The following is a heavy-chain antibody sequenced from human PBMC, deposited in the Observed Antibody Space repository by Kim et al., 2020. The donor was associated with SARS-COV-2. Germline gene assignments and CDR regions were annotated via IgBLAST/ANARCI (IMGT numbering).Heavy chain of an antibody. CDR2: IYYSGST. D-gene: IGHD1-7*01. J-gene: IGHJ4*02. V-gene: IGHV4-31*03. Sequence: SETLSLTCTVSGGSISSGGYYWSWIRQHPGKGLEWIGYIYYSGSTYYNPSLKSRVTISVDTSKNQFSLKLSSVTAADTAVYYCARGPESRGNWYYLFDYWGQGTLVTVSS. CDR1: GGSISSGGYY. CDR3: ARGPESRGNWYYLFDY.